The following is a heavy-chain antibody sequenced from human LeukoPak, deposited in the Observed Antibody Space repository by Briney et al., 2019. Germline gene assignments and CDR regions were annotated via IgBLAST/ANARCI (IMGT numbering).Heavy chain of an antibody. CDR1: GFTVSSNY. V-gene: IGHV3-53*01. CDR2: IYSGGST. D-gene: IGHD3-22*01. CDR3: ARGGTYYYDSSGYYSFDY. Sequence: GGSLRLSCAASGFTVSSNYMSWVRQAPGKGLEWVSVIYSGGSTYYADSVKDRFTISRDNSKNTLYLQMNSLRAEDTAVYYCARGGTYYYDSSGYYSFDYWGQGTLVTVSS. J-gene: IGHJ4*02.